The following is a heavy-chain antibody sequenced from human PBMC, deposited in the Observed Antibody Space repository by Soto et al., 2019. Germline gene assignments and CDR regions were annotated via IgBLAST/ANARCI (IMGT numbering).Heavy chain of an antibody. Sequence: SETLSLTCTVSGGSISSYYWSWIRQPAGKGLEXIGRIXXSXSXXXNXXXXSRVTMSVDTSKNQFSLKLSSVTAADTAVYYCASTTAMARGYFDYWGQGTLVTVSS. CDR3: ASTTAMARGYFDY. CDR1: GGSISSYY. D-gene: IGHD5-18*01. V-gene: IGHV4-4*07. J-gene: IGHJ4*02. CDR2: IXXSXSX.